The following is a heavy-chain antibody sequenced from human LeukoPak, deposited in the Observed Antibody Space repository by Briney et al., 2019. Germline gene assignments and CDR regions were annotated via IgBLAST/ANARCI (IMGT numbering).Heavy chain of an antibody. V-gene: IGHV4-59*08. D-gene: IGHD5-24*01. CDR3: ARLENDGYSFDY. Sequence: SETLSLTCTVSDGSISSYYWSWIRQPPGKGLEWIGYIYYSGSTNYNPSLKSRVTISVDTSKNQFSLKLSSVTAADTAVYYCARLENDGYSFDYWGQGTLVTVSS. CDR1: DGSISSYY. J-gene: IGHJ4*02. CDR2: IYYSGST.